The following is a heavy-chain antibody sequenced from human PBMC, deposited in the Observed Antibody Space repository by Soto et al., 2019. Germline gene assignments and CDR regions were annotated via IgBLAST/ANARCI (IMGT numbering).Heavy chain of an antibody. J-gene: IGHJ6*02. CDR1: GFTFSSYA. V-gene: IGHV3-23*01. CDR2: ISGSGGST. CDR3: AKASCSGGSCYPKPNYYYYYGMDV. D-gene: IGHD2-15*01. Sequence: PGGSLRLSCAASGFTFSSYAMSWVRQAPGKGLEWVSAISGSGGSTYYADSVKGRFTISRDNSKNTLYLQMNSLRAEDTAVYYCAKASCSGGSCYPKPNYYYYYGMDVWGQGTTVTVSS.